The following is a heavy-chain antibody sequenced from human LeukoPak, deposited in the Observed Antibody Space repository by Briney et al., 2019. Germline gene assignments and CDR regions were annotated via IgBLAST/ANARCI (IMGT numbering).Heavy chain of an antibody. Sequence: GGSLRLSCAASGFTFSSYSMNWVRQAPGKGLEWVSSISSSSTYIYYANSVKGRFTISRDNARNSLYLQMNSLRAEDTAVYYCARDLRSSGWYYFDYWGQGTLVTVSS. CDR1: GFTFSSYS. CDR3: ARDLRSSGWYYFDY. J-gene: IGHJ4*02. CDR2: ISSSSTYI. D-gene: IGHD6-19*01. V-gene: IGHV3-21*01.